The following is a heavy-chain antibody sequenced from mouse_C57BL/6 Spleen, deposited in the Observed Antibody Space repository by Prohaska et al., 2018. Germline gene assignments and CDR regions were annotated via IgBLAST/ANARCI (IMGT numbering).Heavy chain of an antibody. CDR1: GFSFNTYA. CDR3: VRQRSNYFDY. J-gene: IGHJ2*01. CDR2: IRSKSNNYAT. V-gene: IGHV10-1*01. Sequence: EVQLVESGGGLVQPKGSLKLSCAASGFSFNTYAMNWVRQAPGKGLEWVARIRSKSNNYATYYADSVKDRFTISRDDSESMLYLQMNNLKTEDTAMYYCVRQRSNYFDYWGQGTTLTVSS. D-gene: IGHD5-1*01.